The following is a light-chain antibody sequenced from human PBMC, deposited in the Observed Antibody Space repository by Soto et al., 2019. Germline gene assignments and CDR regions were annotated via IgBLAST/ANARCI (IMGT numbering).Light chain of an antibody. CDR3: QSYDSSRSPLYV. V-gene: IGLV1-40*01. CDR2: ANN. Sequence: QSVLTQPLSVSGAPGQRVSISCTGSSSNIGAGYDVHWYQHLPGTAPKLLIYANNNRPSGVPDRFSGSKSGTSASLAITGLQAEDEADYYCQSYDSSRSPLYVFGTGTRSP. CDR1: SSNIGAGYD. J-gene: IGLJ1*01.